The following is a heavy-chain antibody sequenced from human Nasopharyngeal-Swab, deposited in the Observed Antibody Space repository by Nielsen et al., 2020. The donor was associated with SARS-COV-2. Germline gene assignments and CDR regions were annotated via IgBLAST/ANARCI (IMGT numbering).Heavy chain of an antibody. CDR2: IYYSGST. V-gene: IGHV4-59*08. J-gene: IGHJ4*02. D-gene: IGHD3-10*01. Sequence: WIRQPPGKGLEWIGYIYYSGSTNYNPSLKSRVTISVDTSKNQFSLKLSSVTAADTAVYYCATRDYYGSGTMGIPFDYWGQGTLVTVSS. CDR3: ATRDYYGSGTMGIPFDY.